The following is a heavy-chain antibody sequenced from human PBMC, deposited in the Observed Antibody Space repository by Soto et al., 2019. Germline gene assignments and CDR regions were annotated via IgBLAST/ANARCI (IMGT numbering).Heavy chain of an antibody. V-gene: IGHV3-23*01. CDR3: AKATMPMVALCYFDY. CDR1: GFTFSSYP. J-gene: IGHJ4*02. Sequence: EVQLLESGGGWLHPGGSLRLSCAASGFTFSSYPMSWVGQPPGRGREGVSAISGSGGSTYYADSVKGRFTISRDNSKNTLYLQMNSLRAEDTAVYYCAKATMPMVALCYFDYWGQGTLVTVSS. CDR2: ISGSGGST. D-gene: IGHD2-8*01.